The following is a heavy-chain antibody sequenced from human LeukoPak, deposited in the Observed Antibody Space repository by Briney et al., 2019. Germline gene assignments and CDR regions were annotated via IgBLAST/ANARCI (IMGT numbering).Heavy chain of an antibody. CDR1: GGSISSYY. D-gene: IGHD5-12*01. CDR3: ARVPLHGGYDGPYFDY. J-gene: IGHJ4*02. V-gene: IGHV4-59*01. CDR2: IYYSGST. Sequence: SETLSLTCTVSGGSISSYYWSWIRQPPGKGLEWIGYIYYSGSTNYNPSLKSRVTISVDTSKNQFSLKLSSVTAADTAVYYCARVPLHGGYDGPYFDYWGQGTLVTVSS.